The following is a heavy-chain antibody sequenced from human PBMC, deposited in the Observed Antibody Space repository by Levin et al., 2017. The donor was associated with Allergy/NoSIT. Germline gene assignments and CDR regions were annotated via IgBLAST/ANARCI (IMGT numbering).Heavy chain of an antibody. CDR2: IYYSGST. V-gene: IGHV4-30-4*01. J-gene: IGHJ6*02. CDR1: GGSMNSRDYY. Sequence: KSSETLSLTCAVSGGSMNSRDYYWSWIRQPPGKGLEWIGYIYYSGSTFYNPSLKSRLTISIDMSKNHFSLNLRSVTAADTAVYYCARVAVTHYSYAMDVWGQGTTVIVSS. D-gene: IGHD4-17*01. CDR3: ARVAVTHYSYAMDV.